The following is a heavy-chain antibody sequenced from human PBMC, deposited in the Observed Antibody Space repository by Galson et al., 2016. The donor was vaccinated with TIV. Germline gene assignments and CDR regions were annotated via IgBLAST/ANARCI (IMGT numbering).Heavy chain of an antibody. J-gene: IGHJ6*02. CDR3: ARGRGYCTTTSCYMDV. CDR1: GFSFSSYE. CDR2: IIESGRTI. Sequence: SLRLSCAATGFSFSSYEMNWVRQAPGKGLEWVSYIIESGRTIYYADSVKGRFTISRDNAKNSLYLQMNSLRAEDTAVYYCARGRGYCTTTSCYMDVWGQGTMVTVSS. V-gene: IGHV3-48*03. D-gene: IGHD2-2*01.